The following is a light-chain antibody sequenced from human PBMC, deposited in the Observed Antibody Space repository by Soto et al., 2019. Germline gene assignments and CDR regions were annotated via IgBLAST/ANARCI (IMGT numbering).Light chain of an antibody. V-gene: IGLV2-14*01. CDR1: SSDVGGSNY. J-gene: IGLJ1*01. CDR3: SSYTSTNERGV. Sequence: QPDLIQPASVSGSPGQSITISCTGTSSDVGGSNYVSWYQHHPHRAPKLLIYEVSYRPSGVSNRFSGSKSGNTASLTIAGLQAEVVADYYCSSYTSTNERGVFGVGTEVTVL. CDR2: EVS.